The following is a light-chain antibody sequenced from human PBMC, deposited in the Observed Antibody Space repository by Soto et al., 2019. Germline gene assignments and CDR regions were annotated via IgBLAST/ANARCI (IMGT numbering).Light chain of an antibody. CDR2: EVS. J-gene: IGLJ2*01. CDR1: SSDIGDYNF. V-gene: IGLV2-8*01. Sequence: QSVLTQPPSASGSPGQSVTISCTGTSSDIGDYNFVSWYQHHPGNAPKLIIYEVSNRPSGVPDRFSGSKSGNTASLTVSGLQAEDEADYYCCSYAGSKVVFGGGTKLTVL. CDR3: CSYAGSKVV.